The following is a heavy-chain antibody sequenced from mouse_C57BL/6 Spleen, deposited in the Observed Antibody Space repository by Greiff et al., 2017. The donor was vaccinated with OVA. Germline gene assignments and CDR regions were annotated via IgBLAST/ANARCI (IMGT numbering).Heavy chain of an antibody. CDR3: ARQGSGSSIYYAMDY. D-gene: IGHD1-1*01. Sequence: DVMLVESGGDLVKPGGSLKLSCAASGFTFSSYGMSWVRQTPDKRLEWVATISSGGSYTYYPDSVKGRFTISRDNAKNTLYLQMSSLKSEDTAMYYSARQGSGSSIYYAMDYWGQGTSVTVSS. CDR2: ISSGGSYT. V-gene: IGHV5-6*02. CDR1: GFTFSSYG. J-gene: IGHJ4*01.